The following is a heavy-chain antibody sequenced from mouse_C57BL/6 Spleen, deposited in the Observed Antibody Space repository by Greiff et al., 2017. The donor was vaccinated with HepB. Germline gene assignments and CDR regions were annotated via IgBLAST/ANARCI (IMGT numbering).Heavy chain of an antibody. D-gene: IGHD3-2*02. V-gene: IGHV1-50*01. CDR1: GYTFTSYW. Sequence: VKLQQPGAELVKPGASVKLSCKASGYTFTSYWMQWVKQRPGQGLEWIGEIDPSDSYTNYNQKFKGKATLTVDTSSSTAYMQLSSLTSEDSAVYYCASDHSSGYTDYWGQGTTLTVSS. CDR3: ASDHSSGYTDY. J-gene: IGHJ2*01. CDR2: IDPSDSYT.